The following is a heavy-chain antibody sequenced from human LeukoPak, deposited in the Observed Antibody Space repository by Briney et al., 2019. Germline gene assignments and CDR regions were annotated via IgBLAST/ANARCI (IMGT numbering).Heavy chain of an antibody. J-gene: IGHJ4*02. CDR3: AREPIVGVHFDY. CDR2: ISTSSSYI. CDR1: GFTFNRYN. D-gene: IGHD1-26*01. V-gene: IGHV3-21*01. Sequence: GGSLRLSCAASGFTFNRYNMNWVRRAPGKGLEWVSSISTSSSYIYYADSVRGRFTISRDDAKNTLYLQMNSLRAEDTAVYYCAREPIVGVHFDYWGQGTLLTVSS.